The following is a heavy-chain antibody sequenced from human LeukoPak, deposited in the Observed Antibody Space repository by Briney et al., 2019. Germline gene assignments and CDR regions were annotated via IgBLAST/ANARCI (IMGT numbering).Heavy chain of an antibody. Sequence: GGSLRLSCAASGFTFSSDWMSWVRQAPGKGLEWVANIKQDGSEKYYVESVKGRFTISRDNDKNSMYLQMNSLRAEDTAVYYCARDEYYYDSSGYTGSDYWGQGPLVTVAS. D-gene: IGHD3-22*01. CDR2: IKQDGSEK. V-gene: IGHV3-7*01. CDR1: GFTFSSDW. CDR3: ARDEYYYDSSGYTGSDY. J-gene: IGHJ4*02.